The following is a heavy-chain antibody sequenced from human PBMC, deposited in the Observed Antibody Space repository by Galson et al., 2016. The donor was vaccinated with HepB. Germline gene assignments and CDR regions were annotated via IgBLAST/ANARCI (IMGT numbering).Heavy chain of an antibody. D-gene: IGHD2-15*01. Sequence: SVKVSCKASGGTLSSSSVNWVRQAPGQGLEWMGGIIPMFATTNYAQKFQARVTITADKSTSTTYMELSGLRSDDTAVYYCASGSLGYCSDGRCSKLFWYLDLWGRGSLVTVSS. V-gene: IGHV1-69*06. CDR1: GGTLSSSS. CDR2: IIPMFATT. J-gene: IGHJ2*01. CDR3: ASGSLGYCSDGRCSKLFWYLDL.